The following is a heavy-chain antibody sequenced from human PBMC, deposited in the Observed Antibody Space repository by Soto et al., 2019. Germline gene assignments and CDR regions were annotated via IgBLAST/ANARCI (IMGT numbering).Heavy chain of an antibody. CDR2: ISTYNGDT. CDR3: ARGNKQWLVLSKNDAFDI. CDR1: DYTYSNYG. V-gene: IGHV1-18*01. J-gene: IGHJ3*02. D-gene: IGHD6-19*01. Sequence: SVKVSCKGSDYTYSNYGGSWVRQAPGQGLEWVAWISTYNGDTYSAQKVQSRITMTTDTSTSTAYMELRSLRSDDTAVYYCARGNKQWLVLSKNDAFDIWGQGTMVTVSS.